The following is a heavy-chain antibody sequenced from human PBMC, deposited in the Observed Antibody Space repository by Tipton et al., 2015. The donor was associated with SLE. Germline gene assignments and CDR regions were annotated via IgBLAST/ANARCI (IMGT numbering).Heavy chain of an antibody. D-gene: IGHD4-17*01. CDR2: IYTSGST. V-gene: IGHV4-59*10. J-gene: IGHJ3*02. CDR3: ATSDYGDYVPYAFDI. CDR1: GGSFSGYY. Sequence: LRLSCAVYGGSFSGYYWSWIRQPAGKGLEWIGRIYTSGSTNYNPSLKSRVTISVDTSKNQFSLKLSSVTAADTAVYYCATSDYGDYVPYAFDIWGQGTMVTVSS.